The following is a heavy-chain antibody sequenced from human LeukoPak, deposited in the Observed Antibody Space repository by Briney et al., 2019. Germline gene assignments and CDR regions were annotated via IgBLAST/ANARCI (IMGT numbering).Heavy chain of an antibody. CDR3: ARVKGYYGSGSPFYYFDY. Sequence: SETLSLTCTVSGGSISSYYWSWIRQPPGKGLEWIGYIYYSGSTNYNPSLKSRVTISVDTSKNQFSLKLSSVTAADTAVYYCARVKGYYGSGSPFYYFDYWDQGTLVTVSS. J-gene: IGHJ4*02. D-gene: IGHD3-10*01. CDR1: GGSISSYY. CDR2: IYYSGST. V-gene: IGHV4-59*01.